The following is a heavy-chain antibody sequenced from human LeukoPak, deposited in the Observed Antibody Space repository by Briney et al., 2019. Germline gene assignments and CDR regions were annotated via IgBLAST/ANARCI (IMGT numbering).Heavy chain of an antibody. V-gene: IGHV2-70*11. CDR1: GFSLSTSGMC. D-gene: IGHD5-18*01. Sequence: ESGPTLVNPTQTLTLTCTFSGFSLSTSGMCVSWIRQPPGKALEWLARIDWDDDKYYSTSLKTRLTISKDTSKNQVVLTMTNMDPVETATYYCARGEPPNQGYDFDYWGQGTLVTVSS. CDR2: IDWDDDK. CDR3: ARGEPPNQGYDFDY. J-gene: IGHJ4*02.